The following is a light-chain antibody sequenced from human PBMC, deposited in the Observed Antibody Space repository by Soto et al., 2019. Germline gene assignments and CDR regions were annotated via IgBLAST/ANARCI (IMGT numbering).Light chain of an antibody. Sequence: DIQMTQSPATLSASVGDRVTITCRASQTISNWLAWYQQKPGKAPNLLIYKASSLETGVPSRFSGSGSGTEFTLTITSLQPDDFATYYCQQYNSYPLTFGGGIKVDIK. CDR1: QTISNW. J-gene: IGKJ4*01. CDR3: QQYNSYPLT. CDR2: KAS. V-gene: IGKV1-5*03.